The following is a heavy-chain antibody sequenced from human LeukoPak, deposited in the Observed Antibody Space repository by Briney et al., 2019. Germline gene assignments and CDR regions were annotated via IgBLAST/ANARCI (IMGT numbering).Heavy chain of an antibody. CDR2: ISYDGSNK. CDR3: AKDSWRVATIGAFDY. D-gene: IGHD5-12*01. CDR1: GSTFSSYG. Sequence: GGSLRLSCAASGSTFSSYGMHWVRQAPGKGLEWVAVISYDGSNKYYADSVKGRFTISRDNSKNTLYLQMNSLRAEDTAVYYCAKDSWRVATIGAFDYWGQGTLVTVSS. J-gene: IGHJ4*02. V-gene: IGHV3-30*18.